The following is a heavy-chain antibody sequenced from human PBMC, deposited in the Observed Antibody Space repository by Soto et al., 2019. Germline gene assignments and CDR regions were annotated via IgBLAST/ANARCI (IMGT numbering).Heavy chain of an antibody. CDR2: IYPSGMP. D-gene: IGHD5-18*01. CDR1: GGSISNAAYS. J-gene: IGHJ4*02. Sequence: VSLACSFSGGSISNAAYSWSWIRQPPGKGLEWIGYIYPSGMPFYNPSLRSRVTISIDRSNDQFSLNLKSVTAADTAVYYCARERGGYGLFDSWGQGTLVTVSS. CDR3: ARERGGYGLFDS. V-gene: IGHV4-30-2*01.